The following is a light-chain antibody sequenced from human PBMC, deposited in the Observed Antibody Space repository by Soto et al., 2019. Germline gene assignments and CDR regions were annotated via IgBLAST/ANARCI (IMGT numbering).Light chain of an antibody. J-gene: IGKJ4*01. CDR2: GAS. CDR1: QSVSSNY. Sequence: EIVLTQSPGTLSLSPGDRATLSCRASQSVSSNYLAWYQQKPGQAPRLLIFGASSRATGIPDRFSGSGSGTDFTLTISRLEPEGFAVYYCQRFGTXLPLTFGGGTKVDIK. V-gene: IGKV3-20*01. CDR3: QRFGTXLPLT.